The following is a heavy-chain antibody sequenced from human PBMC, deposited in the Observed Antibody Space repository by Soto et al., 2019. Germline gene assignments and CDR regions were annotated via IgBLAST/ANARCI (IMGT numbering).Heavy chain of an antibody. D-gene: IGHD6-19*01. CDR1: GGSISSSSYY. J-gene: IGHJ3*02. CDR3: ARRVAATGRAFDI. Sequence: QLQLQESGPGLVKPSETLSLTCTVSGGSISSSSYYWGWIRQPPGKGLEWIGSIYYSGSTYYNPSLKSRVTISVDTSKNQFSLKLSSVTAADTAVYYCARRVAATGRAFDIWGQGTMVTVSS. CDR2: IYYSGST. V-gene: IGHV4-39*01.